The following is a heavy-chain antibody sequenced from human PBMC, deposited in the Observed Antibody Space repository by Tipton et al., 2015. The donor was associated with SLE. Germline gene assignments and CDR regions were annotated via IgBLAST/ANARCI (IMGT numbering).Heavy chain of an antibody. D-gene: IGHD1-14*01. V-gene: IGHV4-59*12. Sequence: GLVKPSETLSLTCTVSDGSISTYYWTWIRQPPGKGLEWIGYVYYNGITNYNPSLKSRVTISVDTSKSQFSLKLNSVTAADTAVYYCARLGGNYYFYMDVWGKGTTVTVSS. CDR3: ARLGGNYYFYMDV. CDR1: DGSISTYY. J-gene: IGHJ6*03. CDR2: VYYNGIT.